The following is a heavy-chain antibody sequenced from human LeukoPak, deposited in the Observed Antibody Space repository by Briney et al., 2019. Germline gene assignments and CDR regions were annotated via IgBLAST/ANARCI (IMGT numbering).Heavy chain of an antibody. D-gene: IGHD4-23*01. J-gene: IGHJ3*02. Sequence: SETLSLTCAVYGGSFSGYYWSWIRQPPGKGLEWIGYIYHSGSTYYNPSLKSRVTISVDRSKNQFSLELSSVTAADTAVYYCARAVVTTAAFDIWGQGTMVTVSS. CDR1: GGSFSGYY. CDR2: IYHSGST. CDR3: ARAVVTTAAFDI. V-gene: IGHV4-30-2*01.